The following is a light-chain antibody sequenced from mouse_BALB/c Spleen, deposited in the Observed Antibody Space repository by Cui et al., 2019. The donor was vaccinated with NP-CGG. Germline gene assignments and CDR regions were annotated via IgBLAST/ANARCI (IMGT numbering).Light chain of an antibody. CDR1: TGAVTTSNY. CDR3: ALWYSNHWV. CDR2: GTH. J-gene: IGLJ1*01. V-gene: IGLV1*01. Sequence: QAVVTQESAITTSPGETVKLTCRSSTGAVTTSNYANWVQEKPDHLFTGLIGGTHNRAPGVPARFSGSLIGDKAALTITGAQTEDEAIYFCALWYSNHWVFGGGTKLTVL.